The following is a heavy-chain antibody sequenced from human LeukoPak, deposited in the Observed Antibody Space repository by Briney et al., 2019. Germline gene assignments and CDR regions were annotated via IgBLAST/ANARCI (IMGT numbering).Heavy chain of an antibody. CDR2: ISGSGNNT. V-gene: IGHV3-23*01. CDR3: ARGPYVIRGYYGLDV. D-gene: IGHD3-16*01. J-gene: IGHJ6*02. CDR1: GFTFSSYA. Sequence: PGGSLRLSCAASGFTFSSYAMTWVRQAPGKGLEWVSSISGSGNNTYYAGSVKGRFTISRDSSKNTLYLQVNSLRAEDAAIYYCARGPYVIRGYYGLDVWGQGTTVTFSS.